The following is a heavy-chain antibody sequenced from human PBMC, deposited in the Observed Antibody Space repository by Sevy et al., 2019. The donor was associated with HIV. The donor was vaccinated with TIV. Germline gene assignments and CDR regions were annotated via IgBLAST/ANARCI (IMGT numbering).Heavy chain of an antibody. D-gene: IGHD3-22*01. Sequence: ASVKVSCKVSGYTLTKLDMHWVRQAPGKGLEWMGGFDPEDGDTFYAQKFQGRVTMTEDTSTDTAYMELSSLRSEDTAVYYCTTMEYYHNIIGSSSGDYLGQGTLVTVSS. CDR1: GYTLTKLD. V-gene: IGHV1-24*01. J-gene: IGHJ4*02. CDR2: FDPEDGDT. CDR3: TTMEYYHNIIGSSSGDY.